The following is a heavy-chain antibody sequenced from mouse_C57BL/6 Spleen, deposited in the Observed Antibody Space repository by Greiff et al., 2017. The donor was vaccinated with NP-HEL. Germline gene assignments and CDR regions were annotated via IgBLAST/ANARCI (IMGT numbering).Heavy chain of an antibody. D-gene: IGHD1-3*01. CDR1: GYTFTSYE. CDR2: INPRDGST. CDR3: ARSPESGTGYYFDY. J-gene: IGHJ2*01. V-gene: IGHV1-85*01. Sequence: QVQLQQSGPELVKPGASVKLSCTASGYTFTSYEINWVKQRPGQGLEWIGWINPRDGSTKYNEKFKGKATLTVDTSSSTAYMELHSLTSEDSAVYFCARSPESGTGYYFDYWGQGTTLTVSS.